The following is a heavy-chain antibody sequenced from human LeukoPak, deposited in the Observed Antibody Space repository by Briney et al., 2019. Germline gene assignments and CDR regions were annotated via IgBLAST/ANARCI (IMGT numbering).Heavy chain of an antibody. J-gene: IGHJ4*02. CDR2: INAGNGNT. D-gene: IGHD2-2*03. Sequence: ASVKVSCKASGYTFTSYAMHWARQAPGQRLEWMGWINAGNGNTKYSQKFQGRVTITRDTSASTAYMELSSLRSEDTAVYYCARGLGYCSSTSCYGAWGVYWGQGTLVTVSS. CDR1: GYTFTSYA. CDR3: ARGLGYCSSTSCYGAWGVY. V-gene: IGHV1-3*01.